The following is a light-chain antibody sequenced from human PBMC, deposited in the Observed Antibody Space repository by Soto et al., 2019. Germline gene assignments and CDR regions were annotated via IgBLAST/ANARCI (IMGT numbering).Light chain of an antibody. CDR1: SSDVGGLDS. J-gene: IGLJ1*01. Sequence: QSVLTQPASVSGSPGQSITISRTGTSSDVGGLDSVAWYQQYPGRAPKIMIYGVSNRHSGVYNRFSGSKSGNTASLTISGLQAEDEADYYCSSYTSSRYFVFGTGTKLTVL. CDR3: SSYTSSRYFV. V-gene: IGLV2-14*01. CDR2: GVS.